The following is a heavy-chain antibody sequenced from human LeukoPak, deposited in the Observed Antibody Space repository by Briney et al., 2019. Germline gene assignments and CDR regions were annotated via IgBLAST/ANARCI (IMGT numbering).Heavy chain of an antibody. V-gene: IGHV3-74*01. J-gene: IGHJ4*02. CDR2: IYSDGSRT. Sequence: PPGGSLRLSCAGSGSTLSSNWMHWVRQAPGKGLVWVSRIYSDGSRTNYADSVKGRFTISGDNAKNTQYLQMNSLRAEDTAVYYCARSRWLDAFDYWGQGTLVTVSS. D-gene: IGHD6-19*01. CDR1: GSTLSSNW. CDR3: ARSRWLDAFDY.